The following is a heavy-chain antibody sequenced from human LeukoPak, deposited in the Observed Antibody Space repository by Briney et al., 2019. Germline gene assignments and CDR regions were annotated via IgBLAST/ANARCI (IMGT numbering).Heavy chain of an antibody. Sequence: SQTLSLTCTVSGGSISSGGYYWSWIRQPPGKGLEWIGYIYYSGSTYYNPSLKSRVTISVDTSKNQFSLKLSSVTAADTAVYYCARDGGCSSTSCYPDYWGQGTLVTVSS. D-gene: IGHD2-2*01. CDR2: IYYSGST. V-gene: IGHV4-30-4*01. CDR1: GGSISSGGYY. CDR3: ARDGGCSSTSCYPDY. J-gene: IGHJ4*02.